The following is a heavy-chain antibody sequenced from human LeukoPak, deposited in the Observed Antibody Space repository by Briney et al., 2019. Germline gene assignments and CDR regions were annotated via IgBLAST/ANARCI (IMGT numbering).Heavy chain of an antibody. Sequence: GGSLRLSCAASGFTFSSYAMSWVRQAPGKGLEWVSAISGSGGSTYYADSVKGRFTISRDNSKNTLYLQMNSLRAEDTAVYYCAKDWRGSGWYGDAFDIWGQGTMVTVSS. CDR3: AKDWRGSGWYGDAFDI. D-gene: IGHD6-19*01. V-gene: IGHV3-23*01. CDR1: GFTFSSYA. J-gene: IGHJ3*02. CDR2: ISGSGGST.